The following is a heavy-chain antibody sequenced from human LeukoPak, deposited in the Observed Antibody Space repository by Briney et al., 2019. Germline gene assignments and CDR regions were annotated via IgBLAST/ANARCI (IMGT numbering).Heavy chain of an antibody. Sequence: ASVKVSCKASGYTFTGYYMHWVRQAPGQGLEWMGWINPNSGGTNYAQKFQGRVTMTRDTSISTAYMELSRLRSDDTAVYYCARDLPGWIQNNDAFDIWGQGTMVTVSS. J-gene: IGHJ3*02. D-gene: IGHD5-18*01. V-gene: IGHV1-2*02. CDR1: GYTFTGYY. CDR2: INPNSGGT. CDR3: ARDLPGWIQNNDAFDI.